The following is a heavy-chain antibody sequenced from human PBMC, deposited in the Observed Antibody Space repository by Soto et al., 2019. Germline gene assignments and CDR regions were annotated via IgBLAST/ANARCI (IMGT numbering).Heavy chain of an antibody. CDR3: AKVPWAHNSDFGWFDP. D-gene: IGHD6-25*01. CDR2: ISYDGSNK. V-gene: IGHV3-30*18. J-gene: IGHJ5*02. CDR1: GFTFSSYG. Sequence: HPGGSLRLSCAASGFTFSSYGMHWVRQAPGKGLEWVAVISYDGSNKYYADSVKGRFTISRDNSKNTLYLQMNSLRAEDTAVYYCAKVPWAHNSDFGWFDPWGQGTLVTVS.